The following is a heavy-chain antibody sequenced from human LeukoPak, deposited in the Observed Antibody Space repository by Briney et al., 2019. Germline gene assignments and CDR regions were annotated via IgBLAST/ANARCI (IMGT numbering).Heavy chain of an antibody. V-gene: IGHV3-48*02. CDR3: ARTSRQYSSSWYGFDY. Sequence: GRPLRLSCAASGFTFSTYSMTWVRQAPGKGLEWVSYISSSSSPLYYADSVKGRFTISRDNAKNSLYLQMNSLRDEDTAVYYCARTSRQYSSSWYGFDYWGQGTLVTVSS. CDR1: GFTFSTYS. J-gene: IGHJ4*02. CDR2: ISSSSSPL. D-gene: IGHD6-13*01.